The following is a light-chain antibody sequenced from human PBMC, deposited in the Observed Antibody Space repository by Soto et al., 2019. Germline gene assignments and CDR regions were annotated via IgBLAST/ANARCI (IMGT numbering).Light chain of an antibody. J-gene: IGLJ1*01. Sequence: QSVLTQPASVSGSPGQSITISCTGTSSDVGGYGYVSWYQQHPGKAPKLMIYEVSNRPSGVSNRFSGSKSGNTASLTISGLQAEDEADYYCSSYTSRITRVFGTGTKVTVL. CDR1: SSDVGGYGY. CDR3: SSYTSRITRV. CDR2: EVS. V-gene: IGLV2-14*01.